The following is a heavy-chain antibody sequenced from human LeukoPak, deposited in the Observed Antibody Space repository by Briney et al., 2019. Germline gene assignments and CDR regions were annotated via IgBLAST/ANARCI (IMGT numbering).Heavy chain of an antibody. CDR1: GFTFSSYG. J-gene: IGHJ3*02. CDR2: IWYDGSNK. CDR3: ARGSGSAAPDAFDI. Sequence: PGGSLRLSCAASGFTFSSYGMHWVRQAPGKGLEWVAVIWYDGSNKYYADSVKGRFTIPRDNSKNTLYLQMNSLRAEDTAVYYCARGSGSAAPDAFDIWGQGTMVTVSS. V-gene: IGHV3-33*01. D-gene: IGHD1-26*01.